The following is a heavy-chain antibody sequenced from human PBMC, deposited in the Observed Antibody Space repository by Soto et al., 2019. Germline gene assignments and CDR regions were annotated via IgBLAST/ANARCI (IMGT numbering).Heavy chain of an antibody. CDR2: ISGSGGST. Sequence: EVPLLESGGGLVQPGGSLRLSCAASGFTFSSYAMSWVRQAPGKGLEWVSAISGSGGSTYYADSVKGRFTISRDNSKNTLSLQMNSLRAEDTAVYYCAKESGKGYYYAMDVWGQGTTVTVSS. CDR3: AKESGKGYYYAMDV. CDR1: GFTFSSYA. D-gene: IGHD2-15*01. V-gene: IGHV3-23*01. J-gene: IGHJ6*02.